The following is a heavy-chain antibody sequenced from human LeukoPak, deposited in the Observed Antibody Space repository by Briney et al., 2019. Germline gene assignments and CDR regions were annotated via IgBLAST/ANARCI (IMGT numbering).Heavy chain of an antibody. CDR2: KNTGTDFT. Sequence: ASVKVSCETSGYRFTDDYIHWVRQAPGQGLEWMGWKNTGTDFTNYAPNVRGRVVMTRGPSISTAYLQVRRLTVDDTAIYYCSPTSEAYTSNWSGWGQGTLVTLSP. J-gene: IGHJ4*02. CDR3: SPTSEAYTSNWSG. D-gene: IGHD3-16*01. CDR1: GYRFTDDY. V-gene: IGHV1-2*02.